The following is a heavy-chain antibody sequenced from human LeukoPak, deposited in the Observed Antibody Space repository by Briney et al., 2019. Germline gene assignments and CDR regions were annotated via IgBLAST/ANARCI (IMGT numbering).Heavy chain of an antibody. CDR2: IYYSGST. V-gene: IGHV4-59*08. J-gene: IGHJ3*02. CDR1: GGSISSYY. CDR3: ASSYYYDSSGPYSPDAFDI. D-gene: IGHD3-22*01. Sequence: SETLSLTCTVSGGSISSYYWSWIRQPPGKGLEWIGYIYYSGSTNYNPSLKSRVTISVDTSKNQFSLKLSSVTAADTAVYYCASSYYYDSSGPYSPDAFDIWGQGTMVTVSS.